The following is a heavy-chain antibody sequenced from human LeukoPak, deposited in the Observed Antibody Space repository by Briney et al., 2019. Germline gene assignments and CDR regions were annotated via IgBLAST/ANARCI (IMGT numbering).Heavy chain of an antibody. D-gene: IGHD6-13*01. CDR1: GFTFSSYA. V-gene: IGHV3-53*01. CDR2: IYSGGST. CDR3: ARDLYSSSST. J-gene: IGHJ4*02. Sequence: PGRSLRLSCAASGFTFSSYAMHWVRQAPGKGLEWVSVIYSGGSTYYADSVKGRFTISRDNSKNTLYLQMNSLRAEDTAVYYCARDLYSSSSTWGQGTLVTVSS.